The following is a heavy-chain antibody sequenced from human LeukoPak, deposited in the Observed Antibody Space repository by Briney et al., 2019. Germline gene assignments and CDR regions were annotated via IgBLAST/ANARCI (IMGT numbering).Heavy chain of an antibody. V-gene: IGHV3-33*01. D-gene: IGHD3-10*01. CDR1: GFAFNTYA. CDR2: IWHDGSHK. J-gene: IGHJ4*02. Sequence: PGRSLRLSCAASGFAFNTYAMHWVRQAPGKGLEWVTLIWHDGSHKFYIDSVRGRFTVSRDNSRNTVYLQMNGLRAEDTAVYYCAREISGSGSYPDYWGQGTLVTVSS. CDR3: AREISGSGSYPDY.